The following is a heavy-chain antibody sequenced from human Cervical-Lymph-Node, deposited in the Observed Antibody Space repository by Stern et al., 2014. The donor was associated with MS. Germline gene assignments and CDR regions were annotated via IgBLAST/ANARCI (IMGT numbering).Heavy chain of an antibody. CDR1: EYTHNNYL. Sequence: QVQLVQSGSEVEKPGASVKVSCKASEYTHNNYLIHWVRQAPGQRPDWMGVINPSGATNYAQKGQDRVTMTTDASTSTFYMELSRLRSEDTAVYYCAVRYCSGGRCYSVPDVWGQGTTVIVSS. J-gene: IGHJ6*02. D-gene: IGHD2-15*01. V-gene: IGHV1-46*02. CDR2: INPSGAT. CDR3: AVRYCSGGRCYSVPDV.